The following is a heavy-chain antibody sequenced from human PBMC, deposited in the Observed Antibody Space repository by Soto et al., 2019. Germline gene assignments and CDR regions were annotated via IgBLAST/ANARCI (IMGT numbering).Heavy chain of an antibody. D-gene: IGHD6-13*01. CDR1: GFTFSSYG. Sequence: GGSLRLSCAASGFTFSSYGMHWVRQAPGKGLEWVAVISYDGSNKYYADSVKGRFTISRDNSKNTLYLQMNSLRAEDTAVYYCAKDKGQKLDYYYYYGMDVCGQGTTVTVYS. J-gene: IGHJ6*02. CDR3: AKDKGQKLDYYYYYGMDV. CDR2: ISYDGSNK. V-gene: IGHV3-30*18.